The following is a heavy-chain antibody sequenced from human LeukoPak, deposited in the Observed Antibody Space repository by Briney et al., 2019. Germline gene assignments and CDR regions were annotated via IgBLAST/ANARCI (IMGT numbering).Heavy chain of an antibody. V-gene: IGHV3-23*01. CDR3: ARDDYGDNAFDY. Sequence: GGSLRLSCAASGFTFSSYAMSWVRQAPGKGLEWVSAISGSGGSTYYADSVKGRFTISRDNSKNTLYLQMNSLRAEDTAVYYCARDDYGDNAFDYWGQGTLVTVSS. J-gene: IGHJ4*02. CDR2: ISGSGGST. CDR1: GFTFSSYA. D-gene: IGHD4-17*01.